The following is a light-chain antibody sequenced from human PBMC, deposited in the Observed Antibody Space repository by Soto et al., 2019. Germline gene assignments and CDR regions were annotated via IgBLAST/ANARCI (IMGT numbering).Light chain of an antibody. CDR3: QQRSDWRLT. CDR1: QSVSSY. V-gene: IGKV3-11*01. Sequence: EIVLTQSPATLSLSPGERATLSCRASQSVSSYLAWYQQKPGQAPRLLIYDASNRATGIPARFSGSGSGTDFTLTLRSLEPEDFAVYYCQQRSDWRLTFGGGTKVEIK. CDR2: DAS. J-gene: IGKJ4*01.